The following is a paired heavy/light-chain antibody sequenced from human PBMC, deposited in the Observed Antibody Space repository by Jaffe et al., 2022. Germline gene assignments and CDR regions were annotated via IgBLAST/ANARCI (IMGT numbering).Heavy chain of an antibody. CDR1: GYTFTSYA. CDR3: ASGGADYYDSSGLLGD. J-gene: IGHJ4*02. V-gene: IGHV7-4-1*02. Sequence: QVQLVQSGSELKKPGASVKVSCKASGYTFTSYAMNWVRQAPGQGLEWMGWINTNTGNPTYAQGFTGRFVFSLDTSVSTAYLQISSLKAEDTAVYYCASGGADYYDSSGLLGDWGQGTLVTVSS. D-gene: IGHD3-22*01. CDR2: INTNTGNP.
Light chain of an antibody. CDR2: DAS. CDR1: QDISNY. V-gene: IGKV1-33*01. J-gene: IGKJ4*01. CDR3: QQYDNPSLT. Sequence: DIQMTQSPSSLSASVGDRVTITCQASQDISNYLNWYQQKPGKAPKLLIYDASNLETGVPSRFSGSGSGTDFTFTISSLQPEDIATYYCQQYDNPSLTFGGGTKVEIK.